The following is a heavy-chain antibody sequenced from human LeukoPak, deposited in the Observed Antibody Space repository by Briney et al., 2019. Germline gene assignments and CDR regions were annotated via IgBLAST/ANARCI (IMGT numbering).Heavy chain of an antibody. D-gene: IGHD3-10*01. Sequence: GASVKVSCKASGGTFSSYAISWVRQAPGQGLEWMGGIIPIFGTANYAQKFQGRITITADESTSTAYMELSSLRSEDTAVYYCARATGRPYYYFDYWGQGTLVTVSS. J-gene: IGHJ4*02. CDR1: GGTFSSYA. CDR2: IIPIFGTA. CDR3: ARATGRPYYYFDY. V-gene: IGHV1-69*13.